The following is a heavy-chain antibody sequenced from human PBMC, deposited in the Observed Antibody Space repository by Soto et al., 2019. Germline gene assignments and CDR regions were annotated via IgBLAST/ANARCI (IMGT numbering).Heavy chain of an antibody. Sequence: QVQLVQSGAEEKEPGASVKVSCKASGFACTNYGFNWVRQAPGQGLEWVGGITVYNGNTDYAQKLQGRVTLTTDTSSTTAYMELRSLISDDTAVYYCARRGYSYYYMDVWGKGTAVTVSS. CDR2: ITVYNGNT. D-gene: IGHD3-16*01. J-gene: IGHJ6*03. V-gene: IGHV1-18*01. CDR1: GFACTNYG. CDR3: ARRGYSYYYMDV.